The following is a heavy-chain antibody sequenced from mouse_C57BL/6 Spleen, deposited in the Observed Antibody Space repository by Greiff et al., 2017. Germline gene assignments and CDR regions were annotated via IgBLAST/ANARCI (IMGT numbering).Heavy chain of an antibody. CDR1: GYSITSGYD. D-gene: IGHD2-4*01. CDR3: ASYDYGLFAY. CDR2: ISYSGST. J-gene: IGHJ3*01. V-gene: IGHV3-1*01. Sequence: EVQLQQSGPGMVKPSQSLSLTCTVTGYSITSGYDWHWMRHFPGNKLEWMGYISYSGSTNYNPSLKSRISITHDTSKNHFFLKLNSVTTEDTATYYCASYDYGLFAYWGQGTLVTVSA.